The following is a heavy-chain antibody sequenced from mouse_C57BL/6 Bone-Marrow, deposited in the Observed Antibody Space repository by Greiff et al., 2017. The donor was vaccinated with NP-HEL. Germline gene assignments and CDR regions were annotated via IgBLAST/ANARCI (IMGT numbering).Heavy chain of an antibody. CDR1: GFTFSDYG. CDR2: ISSGSSTI. D-gene: IGHD1-1*01. V-gene: IGHV5-17*01. CDR3: ARAYGSSYVGYFDV. Sequence: EVKLMESGGGLVKPGGSLKLSCAASGFTFSDYGMHWVRQAPEKGLEWVAYISSGSSTIYYADTVKGRFTISRDNAKNTLFLQMTSLRSEDTAMYYCARAYGSSYVGYFDVWGTGTTVTVSS. J-gene: IGHJ1*03.